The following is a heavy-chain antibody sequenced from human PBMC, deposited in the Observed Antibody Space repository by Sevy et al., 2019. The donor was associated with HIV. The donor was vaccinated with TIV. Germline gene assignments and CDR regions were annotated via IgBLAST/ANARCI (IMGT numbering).Heavy chain of an antibody. D-gene: IGHD6-13*01. CDR2: INPNSGGT. CDR3: ARVPTQYSSSSPGQFDY. J-gene: IGHJ4*02. V-gene: IGHV1-2*06. CDR1: GYTFTGYY. Sequence: ASVKVSCKASGYTFTGYYMHWVRQAPGQGLEWMGRINPNSGGTNYAQKFQGRVTMTRDTSISTAYMELSRLRSDDTAVYYCARVPTQYSSSSPGQFDYWGLGTLVTVSS.